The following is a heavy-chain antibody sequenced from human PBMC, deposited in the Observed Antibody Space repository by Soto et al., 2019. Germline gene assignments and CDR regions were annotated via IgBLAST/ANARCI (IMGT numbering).Heavy chain of an antibody. Sequence: QMQLVESGGGVVQPGRSRRLSCEACGFTFRSYGMHWFRQAPGKGLEWVAVIWYDGSKKYYADSVKGRFTISRDNSRDTLYLEMNSVRGEDTAVYYCARETTGYSSGWNPMKYYGMDVWGQGTTVTVSS. CDR3: ARETTGYSSGWNPMKYYGMDV. J-gene: IGHJ6*02. D-gene: IGHD6-19*01. CDR1: GFTFRSYG. CDR2: IWYDGSKK. V-gene: IGHV3-33*01.